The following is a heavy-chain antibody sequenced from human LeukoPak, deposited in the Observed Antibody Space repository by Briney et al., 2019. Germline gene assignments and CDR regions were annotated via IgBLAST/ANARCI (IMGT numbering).Heavy chain of an antibody. V-gene: IGHV3-33*01. D-gene: IGHD5-24*01. CDR3: ARAPPRRWLQFHYYYYYMDV. CDR1: GFTFSSYG. Sequence: GGSLGLSCAASGFTFSSYGMHWVRQAPGKGLKWVAVIWYDGSNKYYADSVKGRFTISRDNSKNTLYLQMNSLRAEDTAVYYCARAPPRRWLQFHYYYYYMDVWGKGTTVTVSS. CDR2: IWYDGSNK. J-gene: IGHJ6*03.